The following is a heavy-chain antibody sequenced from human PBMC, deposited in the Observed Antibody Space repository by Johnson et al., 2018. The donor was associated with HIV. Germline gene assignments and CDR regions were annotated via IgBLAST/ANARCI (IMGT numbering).Heavy chain of an antibody. Sequence: VQLVESGGGLVQPGGSQRLSCAASGFTFSSYDMHWVRQATGKGLEWVSAIGTAGDTYYPGSVKGRFTISRENAKNSLYLQMNSLRAGDTAVYYCARAGSSPAANDAFDIWGQGTMVTVSS. CDR3: ARAGSSPAANDAFDI. D-gene: IGHD6-13*01. CDR1: GFTFSSYD. CDR2: IGTAGDT. V-gene: IGHV3-13*01. J-gene: IGHJ3*02.